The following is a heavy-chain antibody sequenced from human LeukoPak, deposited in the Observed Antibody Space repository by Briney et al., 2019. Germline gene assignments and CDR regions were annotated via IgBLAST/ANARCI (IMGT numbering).Heavy chain of an antibody. CDR2: MNPNSGNK. Sequence: ASVKVSCKASGYSFTNFDINWVRQAPGQGLEWMGWMNPNSGNKGYAQKFQGRVTMTMNTSITTAYMELSSLRSEDTAVYYCARGPQWRGDYYYMDVWGRGTTVTVSS. V-gene: IGHV1-8*01. CDR1: GYSFTNFD. CDR3: ARGPQWRGDYYYMDV. J-gene: IGHJ6*03. D-gene: IGHD6-19*01.